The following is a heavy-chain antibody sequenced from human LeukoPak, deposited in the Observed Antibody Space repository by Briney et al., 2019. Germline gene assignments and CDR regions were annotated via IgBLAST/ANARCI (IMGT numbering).Heavy chain of an antibody. CDR1: GGSISTYY. CDR2: IYYSGST. D-gene: IGHD6-13*01. J-gene: IGHJ6*02. CDR3: AIQGYSSSWTPRYYYYYGMDV. V-gene: IGHV4-39*01. Sequence: PSETLSLTCAVSGGSISTYYWGWIRQPPGKGLEWIGSIYYSGSTYYNPSLKSRVTISVDTSKNQFSLKLSSVTAADTAVYYCAIQGYSSSWTPRYYYYYGMDVWGQGTTVTVSS.